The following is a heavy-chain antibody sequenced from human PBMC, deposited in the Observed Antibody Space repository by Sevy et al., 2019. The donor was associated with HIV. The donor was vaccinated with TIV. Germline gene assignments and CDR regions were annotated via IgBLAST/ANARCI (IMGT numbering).Heavy chain of an antibody. CDR2: IYYSGST. CDR3: ARGYDFWSGYYRNDAFDI. V-gene: IGHV4-59*01. Sequence: SETLSLTCTVSGGSISSYYWSWIRQPPGKGLEWIEYIYYSGSTNYNPSLKSRVTISVDTSKNQFSLKLSSVTAADTAVYYCARGYDFWSGYYRNDAFDIWGQGTMVTVSS. J-gene: IGHJ3*02. CDR1: GGSISSYY. D-gene: IGHD3-3*01.